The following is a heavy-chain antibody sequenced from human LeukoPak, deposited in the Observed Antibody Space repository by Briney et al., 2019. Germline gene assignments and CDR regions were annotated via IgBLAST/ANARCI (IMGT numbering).Heavy chain of an antibody. Sequence: SETLSLTCAVYGGSFSGYYWSWIRQPPGKGLEWIGESNHSGSTNYNPSLKSRVTISVDTSKNQFSLKLSSVTAADTAVYYCALNPTYSSGSYPDYWGQGTLVTVSS. CDR1: GGSFSGYY. V-gene: IGHV4-34*01. CDR2: SNHSGST. D-gene: IGHD6-19*01. CDR3: ALNPTYSSGSYPDY. J-gene: IGHJ4*02.